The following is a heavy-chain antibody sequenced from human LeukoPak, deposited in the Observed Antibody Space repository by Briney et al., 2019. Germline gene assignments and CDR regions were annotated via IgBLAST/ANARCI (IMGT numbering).Heavy chain of an antibody. J-gene: IGHJ4*02. D-gene: IGHD5-18*01. CDR3: ARHLPYSSGGHYFAH. CDR2: IWPGDSQT. V-gene: IGHV5-51*01. Sequence: GESLKISCTGSGYSVTNSWIGWMRQMPGKGLEWMGIIWPGDSQTTYSPSFQGQVTISVDRSISTAYLQWSSLKASDTAMYYCARHLPYSSGGHYFAHWGQGTLVTVSS. CDR1: GYSVTNSW.